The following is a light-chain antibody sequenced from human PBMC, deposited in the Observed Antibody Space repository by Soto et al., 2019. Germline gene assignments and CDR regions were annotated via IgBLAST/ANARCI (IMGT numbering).Light chain of an antibody. CDR3: HRRSNWPRT. Sequence: EIVLTQSPATLSLFPGERATLSCRASQSVRTYLAWYQQKPGQAPRLLISDASKKATGIPDRFSGSGSGTGFTLTSSRLEAEDSAVYYCHRRSNWPRTFGGGSKVEIK. CDR2: DAS. J-gene: IGKJ4*01. V-gene: IGKV3-11*01. CDR1: QSVRTY.